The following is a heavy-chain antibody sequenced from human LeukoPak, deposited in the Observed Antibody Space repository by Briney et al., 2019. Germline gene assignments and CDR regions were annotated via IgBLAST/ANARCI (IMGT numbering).Heavy chain of an antibody. D-gene: IGHD3-10*02. CDR2: IKQDGSEK. CDR1: GFTFSSYA. V-gene: IGHV3-7*01. CDR3: ARGLYVGK. J-gene: IGHJ4*02. Sequence: GGSLRLSCAASGFTFSSYAMSWVRQAPGKGLDWVANIKQDGSEKYYVDSVKGRFTISRDNAENSLYLQMNSLRAEDTAVYYCARGLYVGKWGQGTLVTVSS.